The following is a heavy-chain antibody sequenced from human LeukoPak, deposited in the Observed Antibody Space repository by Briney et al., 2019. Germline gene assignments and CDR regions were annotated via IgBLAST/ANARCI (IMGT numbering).Heavy chain of an antibody. Sequence: GGSLRLSCAASGFTFSSYSMNWVRQAPGKGLEWVSSISSSSSYIYYTDSVKGRFTISRDNAKNSLYLQMNSLRAEDTAVYYCARVYSTIFGVVRNWFDPWGQGTLVTVSS. V-gene: IGHV3-21*01. CDR1: GFTFSSYS. CDR2: ISSSSSYI. D-gene: IGHD3-3*01. J-gene: IGHJ5*02. CDR3: ARVYSTIFGVVRNWFDP.